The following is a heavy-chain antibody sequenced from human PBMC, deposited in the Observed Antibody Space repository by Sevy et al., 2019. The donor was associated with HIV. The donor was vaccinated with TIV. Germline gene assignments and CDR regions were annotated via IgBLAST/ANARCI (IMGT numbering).Heavy chain of an antibody. CDR1: GFTFSDYG. J-gene: IGHJ6*02. CDR2: ISHDGSKK. D-gene: IGHD5-18*01. CDR3: AKYLTQIWPQDVYHGMDV. Sequence: GGSLRLSCAASGFTFSDYGMNWVRQAPGKGLEWVAVISHDGSKKFYRDSVKGRFTISRDNSKNTLYLEMNSLRVEDTAVYYCAKYLTQIWPQDVYHGMDVWGQGTTVTVSS. V-gene: IGHV3-30*18.